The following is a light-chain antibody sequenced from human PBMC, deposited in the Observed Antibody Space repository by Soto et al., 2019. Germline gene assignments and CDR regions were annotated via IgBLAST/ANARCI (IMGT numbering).Light chain of an antibody. J-gene: IGLJ1*01. Sequence: QSVLTQPPSASETPGQRVTISCSGSRSNIGSRTVNWYQQVPGTAPKLLIYGNSNRPSGVPDRFSGSNSGTSASLAITGLQAEDEADYYCQSYDSALSALYVFGTGTKLTVL. CDR3: QSYDSALSALYV. CDR2: GNS. CDR1: RSNIGSRT. V-gene: IGLV1-44*01.